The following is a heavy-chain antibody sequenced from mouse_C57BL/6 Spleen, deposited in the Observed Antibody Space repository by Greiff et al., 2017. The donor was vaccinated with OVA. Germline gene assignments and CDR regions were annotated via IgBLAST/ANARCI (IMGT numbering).Heavy chain of an antibody. CDR3: ARSPSELVPFAY. Sequence: EVQLQQSGPELVKPGASVKISCKASGYSFTGYYMNWVKQSPEKSLEWIGEINPSTGGTTYNQKFKAKATLTVDKSSSTAYMQLKSLTSEDSAVYYCARSPSELVPFAYWGQGTLVTVSA. J-gene: IGHJ3*01. CDR1: GYSFTGYY. V-gene: IGHV1-42*01. CDR2: INPSTGGT. D-gene: IGHD4-1*01.